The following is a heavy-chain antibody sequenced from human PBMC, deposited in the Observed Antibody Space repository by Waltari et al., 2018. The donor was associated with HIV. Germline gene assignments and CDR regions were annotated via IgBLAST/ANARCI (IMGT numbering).Heavy chain of an antibody. V-gene: IGHV3-7*01. CDR2: IKEDGSEI. CDR3: ARRQQLTD. Sequence: EVRLVESGGGLVQPGGSLRLSCAASGFTFSSSWMTWVRQAPGEGREGVAKIKEDGSEIHYADSVKGRFTISRDNAKNSLYRQMNSLRAEDTAVYYCARRQQLTDWGQGTLVTVSS. CDR1: GFTFSSSW. D-gene: IGHD6-13*01. J-gene: IGHJ4*02.